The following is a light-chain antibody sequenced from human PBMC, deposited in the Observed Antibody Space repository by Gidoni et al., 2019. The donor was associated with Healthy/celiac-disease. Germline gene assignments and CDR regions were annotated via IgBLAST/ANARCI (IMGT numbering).Light chain of an antibody. CDR1: QSISSW. V-gene: IGKV1-5*01. Sequence: IQMTQSPSTLSASVGDRVTITCRASQSISSWLAWYQQKPGKAPKLLIYDASSLERGVPSRFSGSGSGTEFTLTISSLQPDDFATYYCQQYNSYPWTFGQGTKVEIK. CDR2: DAS. J-gene: IGKJ1*01. CDR3: QQYNSYPWT.